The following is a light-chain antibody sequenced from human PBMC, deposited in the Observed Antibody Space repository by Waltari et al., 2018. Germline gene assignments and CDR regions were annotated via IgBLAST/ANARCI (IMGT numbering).Light chain of an antibody. Sequence: QSVLTQPPSVSGAPGQRVTISCTGSSSNIGAGYDVHWYQQLPGTAPKLLIYGNSNRPSGVPDRCAGSKFGTSASLAITGLQAEDEADYYCQSYDSSLSGSVFGGGTKLTVL. CDR3: QSYDSSLSGSV. V-gene: IGLV1-40*01. J-gene: IGLJ2*01. CDR1: SSNIGAGYD. CDR2: GNS.